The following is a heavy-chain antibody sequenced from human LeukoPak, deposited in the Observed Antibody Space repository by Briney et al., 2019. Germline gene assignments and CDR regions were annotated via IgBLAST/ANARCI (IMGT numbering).Heavy chain of an antibody. CDR2: ISWNSGSI. CDR3: AKDIGYSGYDRGAFDI. CDR1: GFIFSNYW. J-gene: IGHJ3*02. D-gene: IGHD5-12*01. V-gene: IGHV3-9*01. Sequence: PGGSLRLSCAASGFIFSNYWMSWVRQAPGKGLEWVSGISWNSGSIGYADSVKGRFTISRDNAKNSLYLQMNSLRAEDTALYYCAKDIGYSGYDRGAFDIWGQGTMVTVSS.